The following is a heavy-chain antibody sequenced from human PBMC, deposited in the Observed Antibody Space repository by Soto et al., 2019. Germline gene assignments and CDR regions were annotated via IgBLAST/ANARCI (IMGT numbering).Heavy chain of an antibody. CDR3: ASAGCGDSFGAVY. V-gene: IGHV1-18*01. D-gene: IGHD2-21*01. J-gene: IGHJ4*02. Sequence: ASVKVSCKACGYTFTSYGISWVRQAPGQGLEWMGWISAYSGNTTYAQKLQGRVTMTTDTSTSTAYMELRSLRSDDTAVYYCASAGCGDSFGAVYWGERTPVTVAS. CDR2: ISAYSGNT. CDR1: GYTFTSYG.